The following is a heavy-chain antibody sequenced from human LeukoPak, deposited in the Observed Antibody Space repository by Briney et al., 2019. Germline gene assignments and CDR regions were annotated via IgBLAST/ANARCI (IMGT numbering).Heavy chain of an antibody. CDR3: ASIRYYYYGMDV. Sequence: GGSLRLSCAASGFTVSSNYMSWVRQAPGKGLEWVSVMYSGGSTYYADSVKGRFTISRDNSKNTLYLQMNSLRAEDTAVYYCASIRYYYYGMDVWGQGTTVTVSS. V-gene: IGHV3-53*01. CDR2: MYSGGST. D-gene: IGHD2-2*02. CDR1: GFTVSSNY. J-gene: IGHJ6*02.